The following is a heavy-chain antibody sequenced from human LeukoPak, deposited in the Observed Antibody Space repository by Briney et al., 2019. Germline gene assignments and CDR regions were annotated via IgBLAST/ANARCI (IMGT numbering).Heavy chain of an antibody. Sequence: SETLSLTCAVYGGSFSGYYWSWIRQPPGKGLEWIGEINHSGSTNYNPSLKSRVTISVDMSKNQFSLKLSSVTAADTAVYYCARAYDSSGRDFQHWGQGTLVTVSS. D-gene: IGHD3-22*01. J-gene: IGHJ1*01. V-gene: IGHV4-34*01. CDR1: GGSFSGYY. CDR2: INHSGST. CDR3: ARAYDSSGRDFQH.